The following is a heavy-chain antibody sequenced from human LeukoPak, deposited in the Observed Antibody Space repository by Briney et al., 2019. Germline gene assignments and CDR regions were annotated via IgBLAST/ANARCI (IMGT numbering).Heavy chain of an antibody. Sequence: PSETLSLTCTVSGGSISSYYWSWIRQPPGKGLEWIGYIYYSGSTNYNPSLKSRVTISVDTSKNQFSLKLSSVTAADTAVYYCARSGATIGGDAFDIWGQGTMVTVSS. CDR1: GGSISSYY. J-gene: IGHJ3*02. V-gene: IGHV4-59*08. CDR3: ARSGATIGGDAFDI. D-gene: IGHD5-12*01. CDR2: IYYSGST.